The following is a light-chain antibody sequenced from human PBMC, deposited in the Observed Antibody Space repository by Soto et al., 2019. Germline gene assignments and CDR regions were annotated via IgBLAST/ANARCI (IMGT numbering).Light chain of an antibody. CDR3: QQNYSPPPIT. J-gene: IGKJ5*01. CDR2: AAS. V-gene: IGKV3-20*01. CDR1: QSVSSDY. Sequence: EIVLTQSPGTLSLSPGERATLSCRASQSVSSDYLAWYQQRPGQAPRLLIYAASSRATGIPDRFSGSGSGTDFTLTISSLQPEDFATYYCQQNYSPPPITFGQGTRLEIK.